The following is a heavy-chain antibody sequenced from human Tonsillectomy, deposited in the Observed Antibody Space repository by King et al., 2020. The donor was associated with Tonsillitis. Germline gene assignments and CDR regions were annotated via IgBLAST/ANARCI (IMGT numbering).Heavy chain of an antibody. CDR1: AFTVSSNY. CDR2: IYGAGNT. J-gene: IGHJ4*02. CDR3: ASGHYVWRNYTHH. D-gene: IGHD3-16*01. V-gene: IGHV3-53*01. Sequence: QLVQSGGGLVQPGGSLRLSCAASAFTVSSNYMSWVRQAPGKGLEWVSLIYGAGNTFYADSVKGRFTISRDNSKNTLYLQMNGLRAEDTAVYYCASGHYVWRNYTHHRGQGTLVTVSS.